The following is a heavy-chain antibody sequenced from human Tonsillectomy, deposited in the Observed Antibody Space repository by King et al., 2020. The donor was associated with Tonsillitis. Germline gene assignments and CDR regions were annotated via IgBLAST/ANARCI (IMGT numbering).Heavy chain of an antibody. CDR3: AKQQGISSSSYYYYYMDV. V-gene: IGHV3-23*04. CDR2: ISGRGCDT. J-gene: IGHJ6*03. CDR1: GFTFSNYA. Sequence: VQLVESGGGLVQPGGSLRLSCAASGFTFSNYAMSWVRQAPGKGLEGVSAISGRGCDTYYADSVKGRFTISRDNSKSMLYLQMNSRRAEDTAVYYCAKQQGISSSSYYYYYMDVWGKGTTVTVSS. D-gene: IGHD6-6*01.